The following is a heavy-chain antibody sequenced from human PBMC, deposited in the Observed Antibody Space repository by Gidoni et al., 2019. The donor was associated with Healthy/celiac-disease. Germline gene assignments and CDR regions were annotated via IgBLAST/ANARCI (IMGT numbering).Heavy chain of an antibody. CDR1: GGTFSSYA. D-gene: IGHD6-19*01. V-gene: IGHV1-69*06. CDR2: IIPIFGTA. J-gene: IGHJ4*02. CDR3: ARGDGSGWRYYFDY. Sequence: QVQLVQSGAEVKKPGSSVKVSCKASGGTFSSYAISWVRQAPGQGLEWMGGIIPIFGTATYAQKFQGRVTITTDNSTSTAYMELSSLRSDDTAVYYCARGDGSGWRYYFDYWGQGTLVTVSS.